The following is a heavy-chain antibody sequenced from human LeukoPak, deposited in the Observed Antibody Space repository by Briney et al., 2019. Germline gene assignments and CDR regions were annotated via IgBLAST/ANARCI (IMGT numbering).Heavy chain of an antibody. V-gene: IGHV3-53*01. CDR3: ARRERHLAYCGGDCSEAFDI. Sequence: GGSLRLSCAASGFTVSSNYMSWVRQAPGKGLEWVSVIYSGGSTYYADSVKGRFTISRDNSKNTLYLQMNSLRAEDTAVYYCARRERHLAYCGGDCSEAFDIWGQGTMVTVSS. J-gene: IGHJ3*02. CDR2: IYSGGST. CDR1: GFTVSSNY. D-gene: IGHD2-21*02.